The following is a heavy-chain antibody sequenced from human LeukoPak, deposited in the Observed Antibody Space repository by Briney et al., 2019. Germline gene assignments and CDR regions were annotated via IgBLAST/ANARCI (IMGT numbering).Heavy chain of an antibody. CDR2: NYASESFT. V-gene: IGHV5-51*01. D-gene: IGHD2/OR15-2a*01. CDR3: ARPIASNWFDP. Sequence: GGAPKISSKGSGCFFTSYWIGWGRPLPDKGLEGMGFNYASESFTTYSPSFQGQVTITADKSINTAYLQWSSLKASDTGMYYCARPIASNWFDPWGQGTLVTVSS. J-gene: IGHJ5*02. CDR1: GCFFTSYW.